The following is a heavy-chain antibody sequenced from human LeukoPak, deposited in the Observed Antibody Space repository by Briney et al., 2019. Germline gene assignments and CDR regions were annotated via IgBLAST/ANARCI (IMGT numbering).Heavy chain of an antibody. CDR1: GFTFSSYG. V-gene: IGHV3-30*18. CDR3: AKEVCADFGSV. J-gene: IGHJ6*02. CDR2: ISYDGSNK. D-gene: IGHD2-8*01. Sequence: SGRSLRLSCAASGFTFSSYGMHWVRQAPGKGLEWVAVISYDGSNKYYADSMKGRFTISRDNSKSTLYLQMNSLRAEDTAVYYFAKEVCADFGSVWGQGTTVTVSS.